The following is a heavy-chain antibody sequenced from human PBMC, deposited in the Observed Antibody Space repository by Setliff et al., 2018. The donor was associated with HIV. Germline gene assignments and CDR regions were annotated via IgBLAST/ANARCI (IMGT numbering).Heavy chain of an antibody. CDR3: ARIFGDQGYYYGMDV. V-gene: IGHV4-61*02. Sequence: SSETLSLTCTVSGGSISSGSYYWSWIRQPAGKGLEWIGRIYTSGSTNYNPSLKSRVTISVDTSKNQFSLKLSSVTAADTAVNYCARIFGDQGYYYGMDVWGQGTTVTVSS. D-gene: IGHD3-3*01. CDR1: GGSISSGSYY. CDR2: IYTSGST. J-gene: IGHJ6*02.